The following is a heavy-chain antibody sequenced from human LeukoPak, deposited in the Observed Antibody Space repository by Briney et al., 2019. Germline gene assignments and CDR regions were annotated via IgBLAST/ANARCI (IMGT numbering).Heavy chain of an antibody. Sequence: GGSLRLSCAASGFTFSSYAMSWVRQAPGKGLEWVSGITGSGGNTYYADSVKGRFTISKDNSKNTVYLQMSSLSVDDTAVYYCAKAASSSWPSYYYGMDVWGQGTTVTVSS. CDR3: AKAASSSWPSYYYGMDV. CDR1: GFTFSSYA. V-gene: IGHV3-23*01. CDR2: ITGSGGNT. J-gene: IGHJ6*02. D-gene: IGHD6-13*01.